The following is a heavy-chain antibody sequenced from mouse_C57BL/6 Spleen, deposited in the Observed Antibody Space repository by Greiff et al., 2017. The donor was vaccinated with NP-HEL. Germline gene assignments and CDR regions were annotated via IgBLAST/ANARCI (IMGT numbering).Heavy chain of an antibody. J-gene: IGHJ4*01. Sequence: QVQLQQPGAELVKPGASVKMSCKASGYTFTSYWITWVKQRPGQGLEWIGDIYPGSGSTNYNETFKSKATLTVDTSSSTAYMQLSSLTSEDSAVYYCARGRNYYGSSPYAMDYWGQGTSVTVSS. D-gene: IGHD1-1*01. CDR1: GYTFTSYW. V-gene: IGHV1-55*01. CDR3: ARGRNYYGSSPYAMDY. CDR2: IYPGSGST.